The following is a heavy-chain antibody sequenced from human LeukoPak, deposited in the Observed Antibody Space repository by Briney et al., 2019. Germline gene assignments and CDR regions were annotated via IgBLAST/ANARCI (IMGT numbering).Heavy chain of an antibody. CDR3: ARAPEWGKANYYYYMDV. Sequence: ASVKVSCKASGYTFTSYDINWVRQATGQGLEWMGWMNPNSGNTGYAQKFQGRVTMTRNTSISTAYMELSSLRSEDTAVYYCARAPEWGKANYYYYMDVGAKGPRSPSP. V-gene: IGHV1-8*01. CDR1: GYTFTSYD. J-gene: IGHJ6*03. CDR2: MNPNSGNT. D-gene: IGHD1-26*01.